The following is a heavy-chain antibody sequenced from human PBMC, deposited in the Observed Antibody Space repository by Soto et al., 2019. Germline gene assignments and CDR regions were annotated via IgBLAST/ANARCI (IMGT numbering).Heavy chain of an antibody. V-gene: IGHV3-66*01. D-gene: IGHD2-15*01. J-gene: IGHJ1*01. CDR2: IHNGGET. CDR1: GLSVSSTY. CDR3: ARDSWSQY. Sequence: GGSLRLSCAASGLSVSSTYMNWVRQAPGKGLEWVSIIHNGGETYYADSVKGRFTVSRDNSKNTVFLQMNSLRVEDTAVYYCARDSWSQYWGQGTLVTVS.